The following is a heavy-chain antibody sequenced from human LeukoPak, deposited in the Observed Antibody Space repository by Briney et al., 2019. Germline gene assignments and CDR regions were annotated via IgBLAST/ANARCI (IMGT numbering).Heavy chain of an antibody. Sequence: PGRSLRLSCTASGFTFGDYAMSWVRQAPGKGLEWVGFIRNKAYGGTTEYAASVKGRFTISRDDSKSIAYLQMNSLKTEDTAVYYCTRGFYYDSSGYYYPVGYFDYWGQGTLVTVSS. J-gene: IGHJ4*02. CDR2: IRNKAYGGTT. CDR3: TRGFYYDSSGYYYPVGYFDY. D-gene: IGHD3-22*01. V-gene: IGHV3-49*04. CDR1: GFTFGDYA.